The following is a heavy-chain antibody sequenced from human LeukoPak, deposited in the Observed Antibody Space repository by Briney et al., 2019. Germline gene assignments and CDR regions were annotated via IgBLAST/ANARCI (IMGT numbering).Heavy chain of an antibody. Sequence: GGSLRLSCAASGFTFSDYYMSWIRQAPGKGLAWVSYISSSSTYTNYADSVKGRFTISRDNVKNSLYLQMNSLRAEDTAVYYCARGEGSSNSNWFDPWGQGTLVTVSS. CDR3: ARGEGSSNSNWFDP. J-gene: IGHJ5*02. CDR2: ISSSSTYT. V-gene: IGHV3-11*05. CDR1: GFTFSDYY. D-gene: IGHD3-10*01.